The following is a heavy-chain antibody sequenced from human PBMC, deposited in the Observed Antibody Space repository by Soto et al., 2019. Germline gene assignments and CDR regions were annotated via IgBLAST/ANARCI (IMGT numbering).Heavy chain of an antibody. Sequence: SETLSLTCTVSDGSISSSSYYWGWIRQPPGKGLEWIGSIYYSGSTYYNPSLKSRVTISVDTSKNQFSLKLSSVTAADTAAYYCARHSMDWTVVVVAATLGYYFDYWGQGTLVTVSS. CDR3: ARHSMDWTVVVVAATLGYYFDY. J-gene: IGHJ4*02. CDR1: DGSISSSSYY. V-gene: IGHV4-39*01. CDR2: IYYSGST. D-gene: IGHD2-15*01.